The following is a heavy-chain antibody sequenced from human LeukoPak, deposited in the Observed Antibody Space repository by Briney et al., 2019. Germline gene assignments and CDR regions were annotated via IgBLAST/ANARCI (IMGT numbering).Heavy chain of an antibody. Sequence: GASVKISCKASGYTFTGYYMHWVRQAPGQGLEWMGWINPNSGGTNYAQKFQGRVTMTRDTSISTAYMELSRLRSDDTAVYYCARVRYYYDSSDGAFDTWGQGTMVTVSS. CDR3: ARVRYYYDSSDGAFDT. CDR1: GYTFTGYY. V-gene: IGHV1-2*02. D-gene: IGHD3-22*01. CDR2: INPNSGGT. J-gene: IGHJ3*02.